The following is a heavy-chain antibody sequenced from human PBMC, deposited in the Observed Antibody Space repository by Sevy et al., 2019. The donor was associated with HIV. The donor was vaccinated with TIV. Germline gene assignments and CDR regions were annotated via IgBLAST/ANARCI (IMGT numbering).Heavy chain of an antibody. V-gene: IGHV1-18*04. Sequence: ASVKVSCKASGYTITSYGISWVRQAPGQGLEWMGWISAYNGNTNYAQKLQGRVTMTTDTSTSTAYMELRSLRSDDTAVYYCATSPSGAGTTRASAFDIWGQGTMVTVSS. CDR1: GYTITSYG. D-gene: IGHD6-19*01. J-gene: IGHJ3*02. CDR2: ISAYNGNT. CDR3: ATSPSGAGTTRASAFDI.